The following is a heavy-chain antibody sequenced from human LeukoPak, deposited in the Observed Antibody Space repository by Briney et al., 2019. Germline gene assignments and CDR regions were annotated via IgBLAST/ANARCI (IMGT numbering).Heavy chain of an antibody. CDR2: MDYSGST. D-gene: IGHD3-10*01. CDR3: VRHVGSVGAFDI. CDR1: GGSGRRNFYY. Sequence: SETLSLTCTVSGGSGRRNFYYWGWIRQPPGKRLEWIGSMDYSGSTYYNPSLKSRVTISADTFKKYFSLTLSSVTAADTAVYYCVRHVGSVGAFDIWGQGTMVTVSS. V-gene: IGHV4-39*01. J-gene: IGHJ3*02.